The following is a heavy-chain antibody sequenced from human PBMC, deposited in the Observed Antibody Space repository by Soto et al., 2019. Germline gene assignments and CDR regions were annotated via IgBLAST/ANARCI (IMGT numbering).Heavy chain of an antibody. CDR2: INHSGST. D-gene: IGHD3-9*01. V-gene: IGHV4-34*01. J-gene: IGHJ6*02. CDR3: ARGGRGRYFDWSAAYYYYGMDV. CDR1: GGSFSGYY. Sequence: SETLSLTCAVYGGSFSGYYWSWIRQPPGKGLEWIGEINHSGSTNYNPSLKSRVTISVDTSKNQFSLKLSSVTAADTAVYYCARGGRGRYFDWSAAYYYYGMDVWGQGTTVTVSS.